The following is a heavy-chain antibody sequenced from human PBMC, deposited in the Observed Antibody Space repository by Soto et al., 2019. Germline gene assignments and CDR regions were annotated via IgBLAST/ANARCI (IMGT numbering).Heavy chain of an antibody. CDR3: ARADCSGRQRYQYDYAMDV. CDR2: INAGNGNT. V-gene: IGHV1-3*01. J-gene: IGHJ6*02. Sequence: QVQLVQSGAEVKKPGASVKVSCKASGYTFTSYAMHWVRQAPGQRLEWMGWINAGNGNTKYSQKLQGRVSITRDTSASTDYMELSSLRSDDTAVYYCARADCSGRQRYQYDYAMDVWGQGTTVTVS. D-gene: IGHD1-26*01. CDR1: GYTFTSYA.